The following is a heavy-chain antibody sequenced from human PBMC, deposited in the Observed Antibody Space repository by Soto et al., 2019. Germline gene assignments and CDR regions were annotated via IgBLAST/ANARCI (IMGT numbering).Heavy chain of an antibody. Sequence: QVQLVESGGGLVKPGGSLRLSCAASGFTFSDYYMSWIRQAPGKGLEWVSYISSSGSTIYYADSVKGRFTISRDNDXXSLYLQMNSLRAEDTAVYYCAREGERWLQLDYFDYWGQGTLVTVSS. CDR3: AREGERWLQLDYFDY. CDR2: ISSSGSTI. V-gene: IGHV3-11*01. J-gene: IGHJ4*02. CDR1: GFTFSDYY. D-gene: IGHD5-12*01.